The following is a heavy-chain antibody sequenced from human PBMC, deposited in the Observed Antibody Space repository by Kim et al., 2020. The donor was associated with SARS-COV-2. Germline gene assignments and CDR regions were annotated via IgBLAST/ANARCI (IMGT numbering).Heavy chain of an antibody. CDR2: TYYGGST. D-gene: IGHD4-17*01. Sequence: SETLSLTCTVSGGSLSSGQYSWTWIRQHEERGLEWIGYTYYGGSTYYKSSLKNRLTISLDTSKNHFSLNLTSVTAADTATYFCARARGVGFYGGFYFWG. J-gene: IGHJ4*01. CDR3: ARARGVGFYGGFYF. V-gene: IGHV4-31*03. CDR1: GGSLSSGQYS.